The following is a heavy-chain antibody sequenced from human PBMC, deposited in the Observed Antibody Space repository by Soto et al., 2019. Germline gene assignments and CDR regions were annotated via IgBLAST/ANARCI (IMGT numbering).Heavy chain of an antibody. CDR2: IGTRGNTK. CDR3: ARDGTEYYGEYYDY. J-gene: IGHJ4*02. CDR1: GFTFSDYY. D-gene: IGHD4-17*01. Sequence: QVQLVESGGGLVKPGGSLRLSCATSGFTFSDYYMSRIRQAPGKGLEWVSYIGTRGNTKYYADSVRGRFTISRDNAKNSLYLQMNSLRADDPAVYYCARDGTEYYGEYYDYWGQGIPVTVSS. V-gene: IGHV3-11*01.